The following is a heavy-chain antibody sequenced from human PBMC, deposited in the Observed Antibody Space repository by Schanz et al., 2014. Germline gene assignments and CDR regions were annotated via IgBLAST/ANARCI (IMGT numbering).Heavy chain of an antibody. Sequence: QVQLVQSGAEVKKPGASVRVSCKASGYTFTTYAMSWVRQAPGQGLEWVGWISVYNHNKEYDQKFQGRVTMTTDTSTSTAYMALTDLRSEDTAVYSCARGIGGYGANNYFDYWGQGTLVTVSS. CDR2: ISVYNHNK. J-gene: IGHJ4*02. D-gene: IGHD5-12*01. V-gene: IGHV1-18*01. CDR3: ARGIGGYGANNYFDY. CDR1: GYTFTTYA.